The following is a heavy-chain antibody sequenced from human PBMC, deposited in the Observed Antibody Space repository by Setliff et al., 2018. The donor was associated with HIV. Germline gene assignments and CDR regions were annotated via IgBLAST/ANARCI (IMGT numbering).Heavy chain of an antibody. CDR2: INPNSGGT. Sequence: ASVKVSCKASGYAFTAYYLHWVRQAPGQGLEWMGWINPNSGGTDYAQKFRGRVTMTRDTSISTAYMGLSRLTSDDTAVYYCARGPNYYDRGSYYNFDYWGEGTLVTVSS. D-gene: IGHD3-22*01. CDR3: ARGPNYYDRGSYYNFDY. J-gene: IGHJ4*02. V-gene: IGHV1-2*02. CDR1: GYAFTAYY.